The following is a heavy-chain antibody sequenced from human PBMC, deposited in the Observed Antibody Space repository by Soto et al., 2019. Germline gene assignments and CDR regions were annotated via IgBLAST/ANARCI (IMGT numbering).Heavy chain of an antibody. CDR1: GFTFNKAW. Sequence: DVQLVESGGGLVKPGGSLRLSCAASGFTFNKAWMNWVRQAPGKGLEWVGRIKSNIDGGTTDYAAPVKGRFTISRDDSNAMLYLNMNRLKTEDSAVYYCTTLYRAELDVWVQGTTVTVSS. CDR2: IKSNIDGGTT. V-gene: IGHV3-15*07. CDR3: TTLYRAELDV. J-gene: IGHJ6*02. D-gene: IGHD1-26*01.